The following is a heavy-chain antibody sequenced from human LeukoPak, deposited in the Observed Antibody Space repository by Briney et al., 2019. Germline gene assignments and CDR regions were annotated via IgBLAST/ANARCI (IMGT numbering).Heavy chain of an antibody. CDR3: ARVPGRVAGTTRAISNWFDP. CDR1: GGSISSSSYY. CDR2: IYTSGST. Sequence: SETLSLTCTVSGGSISSSSYYWSWIRQPAGKGLEWIGRIYTSGSTNYNPSLKSRVTISVDTSKNQFSLKLSSVTAADTAVYYCARVPGRVAGTTRAISNWFDPWGQGTLVTVSS. V-gene: IGHV4-61*02. D-gene: IGHD6-19*01. J-gene: IGHJ5*02.